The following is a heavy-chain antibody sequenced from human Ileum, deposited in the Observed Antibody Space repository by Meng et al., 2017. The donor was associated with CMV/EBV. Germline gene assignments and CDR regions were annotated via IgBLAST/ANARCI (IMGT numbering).Heavy chain of an antibody. CDR1: CISSTDS. CDR2: ISYSGTT. J-gene: IGHJ4*02. Sequence: SGPELVKSLETLPLPCRVSCISSTDSRGRIRQPPGKGLEWIWSISYSGTTYYNPSLQSRLTVSLDTSKTQFSLMLTAVTAADTAVYYCARDMSIRWFYYWGQGTLVTVSS. D-gene: IGHD3-3*02. CDR3: ARDMSIRWFYY. V-gene: IGHV4-39*07.